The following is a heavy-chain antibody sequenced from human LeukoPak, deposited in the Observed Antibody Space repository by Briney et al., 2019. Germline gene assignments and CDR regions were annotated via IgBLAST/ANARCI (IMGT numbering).Heavy chain of an antibody. V-gene: IGHV4-34*01. CDR3: ASEEKGVAARRFDY. CDR1: GGSFSGYY. J-gene: IGHJ4*02. D-gene: IGHD6-13*01. Sequence: SETLSLTCAVYGGSFSGYYWSWIRQPPGKGLEWIGEINHSGSTNYNPSLKSRVTISVDTSKNQFSLKLSSVTAADTAVYYCASEEKGVAARRFDYWGQGTLVTVSS. CDR2: INHSGST.